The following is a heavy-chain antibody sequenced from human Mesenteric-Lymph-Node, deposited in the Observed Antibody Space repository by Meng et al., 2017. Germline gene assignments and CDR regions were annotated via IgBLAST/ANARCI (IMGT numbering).Heavy chain of an antibody. CDR3: VRDTRRGGGWFDP. CDR1: GDSLTSGDYS. J-gene: IGHJ5*02. CDR2: IYHGVNI. D-gene: IGHD3-10*01. Sequence: QGQLQEAGPGLVKPSQTLSLSCTVAGDSLTSGDYSWTWIRQPPGKGLEWIGYIYHGVNIYYTPSLRSRVTISVDKSRNQFSLKLTSVSAADTAVYYCVRDTRRGGGWFDPWGQGTLVTVSS. V-gene: IGHV4-30-2*01.